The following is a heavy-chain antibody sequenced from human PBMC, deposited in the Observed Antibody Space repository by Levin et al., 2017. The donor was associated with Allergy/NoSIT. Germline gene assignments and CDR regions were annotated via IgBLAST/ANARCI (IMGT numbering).Heavy chain of an antibody. CDR3: AKVLYVRYYYGMDV. D-gene: IGHD5/OR15-5a*01. J-gene: IGHJ6*02. Sequence: GESLKISCAASGFTFSSYGMHWVRQAPGKGLEWVAVISYDGSNKYYADSVKGRFTISRDNSKNTLYLHMNSLRAEDTAVYYCAKVLYVRYYYGMDVWGQGTTVTVSS. CDR2: ISYDGSNK. CDR1: GFTFSSYG. V-gene: IGHV3-30*18.